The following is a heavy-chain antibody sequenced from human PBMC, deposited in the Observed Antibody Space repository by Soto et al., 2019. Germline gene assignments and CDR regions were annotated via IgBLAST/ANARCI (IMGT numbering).Heavy chain of an antibody. J-gene: IGHJ4*02. CDR2: FDPEDGET. D-gene: IGHD2-21*02. Sequence: ASVKVSCKVSGYTLTELFMHWVRLAPGKGLEWMGGFDPEDGETIYAQKFQGRVTMTEDTSTDTAYMELSSLRSEDTAVYYCATGSGYCGGDCWDYWGQGTLVTVSS. CDR1: GYTLTELF. CDR3: ATGSGYCGGDCWDY. V-gene: IGHV1-24*01.